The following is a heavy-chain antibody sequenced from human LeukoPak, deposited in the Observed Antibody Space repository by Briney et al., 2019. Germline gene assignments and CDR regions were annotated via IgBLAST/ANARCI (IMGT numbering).Heavy chain of an antibody. CDR1: GGSIRSYY. CDR2: LYYSGST. D-gene: IGHD3-10*01. J-gene: IGHJ4*02. V-gene: IGHV4-59*01. CDR3: ARSMVRGVIDY. Sequence: PSETLSLICTVSGGSIRSYYWSWTRQPPGKGLEWIGYLYYSGSTNYNPSLKSRVTISVDTSKNQLSLKLSSVTAADTAVYYCARSMVRGVIDYWGQGTLVTVSS.